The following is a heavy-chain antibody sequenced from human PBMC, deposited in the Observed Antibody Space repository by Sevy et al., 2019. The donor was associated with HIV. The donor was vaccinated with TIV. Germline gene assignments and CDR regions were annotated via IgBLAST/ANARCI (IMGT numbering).Heavy chain of an antibody. Sequence: GGSLRLSCEASGFTFSSYWMHWVRQVPGKGLVWVSRIDPDGSRTSYVDSVKGRFTISRDNAKNTLYLQMNNLRPEDTAVYYCAREGCTKPHDYWGQGTLVTVSS. V-gene: IGHV3-74*01. CDR2: IDPDGSRT. CDR1: GFTFSSYW. J-gene: IGHJ4*02. CDR3: AREGCTKPHDY. D-gene: IGHD2-8*01.